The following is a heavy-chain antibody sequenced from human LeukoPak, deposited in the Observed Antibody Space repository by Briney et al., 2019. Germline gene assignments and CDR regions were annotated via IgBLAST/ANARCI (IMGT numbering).Heavy chain of an antibody. D-gene: IGHD2-15*01. J-gene: IGHJ4*02. Sequence: PGGSLRLSCAASGFTLDDYGMSWVRQAPGKGLEWVSGINWNGGSTGYADSVKGRFTISRDNAKNSLYLQMNSLRAEDTALYYCARDPAPVVLDGDPFDYWGQGTLVTVSS. CDR3: ARDPAPVVLDGDPFDY. V-gene: IGHV3-20*04. CDR1: GFTLDDYG. CDR2: INWNGGST.